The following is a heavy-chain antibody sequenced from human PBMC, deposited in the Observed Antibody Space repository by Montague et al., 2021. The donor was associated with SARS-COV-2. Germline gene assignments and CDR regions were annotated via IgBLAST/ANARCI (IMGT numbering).Heavy chain of an antibody. CDR2: IFYSGST. D-gene: IGHD3-22*01. V-gene: IGHV4-39*01. J-gene: IGHJ3*02. CDR1: GGSISSSSYY. CDR3: ARLPYFYDGTHAFDI. Sequence: SETLSLTCTVSGGSISSSSYYWGWIRQPPGKGLEWIGNIFYSGSTYYNTSLKSRVTISVDTSKNQFSLRLSSVTAADTAVYYCARLPYFYDGTHAFDIWGQGTMVTVSS.